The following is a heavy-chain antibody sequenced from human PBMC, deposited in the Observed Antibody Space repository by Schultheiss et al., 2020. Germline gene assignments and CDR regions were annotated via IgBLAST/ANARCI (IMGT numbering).Heavy chain of an antibody. Sequence: GSLRLSCTVSGGSISSYYWSWIRQPPGKGLEWIGYIYYSGSTNYNPSLKSRVTISVDTSKNQFSLKLSSVTAADTAVYYCAGGYSYGSDYWGQGTLVTVSS. D-gene: IGHD5-18*01. J-gene: IGHJ4*02. V-gene: IGHV4-59*01. CDR1: GGSISSYY. CDR3: AGGYSYGSDY. CDR2: IYYSGST.